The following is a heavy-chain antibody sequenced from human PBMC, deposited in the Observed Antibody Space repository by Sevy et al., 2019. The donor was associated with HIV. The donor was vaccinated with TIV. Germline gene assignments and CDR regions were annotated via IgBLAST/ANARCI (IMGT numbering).Heavy chain of an antibody. V-gene: IGHV3-30*02. Sequence: GGSLRLSCAASGFSLTTSDMHWVRQAPGKGLEWVAYVRNDGSNKYYAHSVRDRFTISRDSPKNTLYLQMNSLRDEDTAIYYCARERKTTEEWLEELDYYYGLDVWGQGTTVTVSS. J-gene: IGHJ6*02. CDR1: GFSLTTSD. CDR2: VRNDGSNK. D-gene: IGHD2-8*01. CDR3: ARERKTTEEWLEELDYYYGLDV.